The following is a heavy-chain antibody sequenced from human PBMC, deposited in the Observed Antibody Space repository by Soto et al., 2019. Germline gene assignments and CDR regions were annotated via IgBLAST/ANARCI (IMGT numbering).Heavy chain of an antibody. D-gene: IGHD6-25*01. CDR1: GDSMSKYY. J-gene: IGHJ4*02. CDR2: IWTSGST. V-gene: IGHV4-4*07. Sequence: QVQLQESGTGLVKPSETLSLTCNVSGDSMSKYYLSWVRQPAGKGLEWIGRIWTSGSTNYNPSLKSRVTMSIDTSNKHFSLGLKSVTAADTAVYYCARPVLAAYYFDFWGQGVLVTFSS. CDR3: ARPVLAAYYFDF.